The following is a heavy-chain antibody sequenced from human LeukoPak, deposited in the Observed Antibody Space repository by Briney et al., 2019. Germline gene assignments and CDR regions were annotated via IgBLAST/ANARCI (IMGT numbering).Heavy chain of an antibody. J-gene: IGHJ4*02. Sequence: PGGSLRLSCAASGFSVSNTYMSWVRQAPGKGLEWVSAISDSGGSTYYADSVKGRFTISRDNSKNTLYLQMNSLRAEDTAVYYCAKERTRAGSYRLSTTFDYWGQGILVTVSS. D-gene: IGHD3-16*02. CDR2: ISDSGGST. V-gene: IGHV3-23*01. CDR3: AKERTRAGSYRLSTTFDY. CDR1: GFSVSNTY.